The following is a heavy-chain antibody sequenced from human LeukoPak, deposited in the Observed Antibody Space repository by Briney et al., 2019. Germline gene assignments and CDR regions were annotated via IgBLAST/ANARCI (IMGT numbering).Heavy chain of an antibody. CDR2: IYNSGST. CDR1: GGSVSSGDYY. V-gene: IGHV4-31*03. CDR3: ARGDATSQH. Sequence: SETLSLTCTVSGGSVSSGDYYWSWIRQHPGKGLEWIGYIYNSGSTDYNPSLKSRVAISVDTSKNQFSLKLTSVTVADTAVYYCARGDATSQHWGQGTLVTVSS. J-gene: IGHJ4*02. D-gene: IGHD2-2*01.